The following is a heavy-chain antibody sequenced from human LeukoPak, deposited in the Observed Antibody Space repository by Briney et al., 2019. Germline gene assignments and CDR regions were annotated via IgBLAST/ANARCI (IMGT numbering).Heavy chain of an antibody. CDR3: ARETYYYGSNDY. Sequence: SETLSLTCTVSGGSISSYYWSWIRQPPGKGLEWIGYIYYSGSTNYNPSLKSRVTISVDTSKNQFSLKLSSVTAADTAVYYCARETYYYGSNDYWGQGTLVTVSS. J-gene: IGHJ4*02. CDR2: IYYSGST. D-gene: IGHD3-10*01. V-gene: IGHV4-59*12. CDR1: GGSISSYY.